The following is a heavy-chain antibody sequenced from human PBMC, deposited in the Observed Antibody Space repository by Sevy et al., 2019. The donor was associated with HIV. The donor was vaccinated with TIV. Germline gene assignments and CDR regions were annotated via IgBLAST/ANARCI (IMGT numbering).Heavy chain of an antibody. J-gene: IGHJ5*01. V-gene: IGHV4-39*01. Sequence: SETLSLTCTVSGGSISSSNYYWGWIRQPPGKGLEWIGGIYYSGTTYYNPSLKSRVTISVDTSTNQFSVKLSSVTAADTSDYYCARSRVSFLACFDSWGQGTLVTVSS. CDR1: GGSISSSNYY. CDR2: IYYSGTT. CDR3: ARSRVSFLACFDS.